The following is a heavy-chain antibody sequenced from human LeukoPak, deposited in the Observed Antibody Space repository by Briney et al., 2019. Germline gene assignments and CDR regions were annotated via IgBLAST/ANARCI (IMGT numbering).Heavy chain of an antibody. CDR1: GVSINNYY. V-gene: IGHV4-59*08. CDR3: ARQPYYYDSSGYYGAFDI. Sequence: SETLSLTCTVSGVSINNYYWNWIRQPPGEGLEWIGYIYNNGNTKYNPSLKSRVTISIDTSKNQFSLKLSSVTAADTAVYYCARQPYYYDSSGYYGAFDIWGQGTMVTVSS. CDR2: IYNNGNT. D-gene: IGHD3-22*01. J-gene: IGHJ3*02.